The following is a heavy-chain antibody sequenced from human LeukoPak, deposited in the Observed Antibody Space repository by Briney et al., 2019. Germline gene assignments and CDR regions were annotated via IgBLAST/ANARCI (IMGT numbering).Heavy chain of an antibody. CDR2: TSFDGSYK. J-gene: IGHJ4*02. Sequence: GGSLRLSCAASGFTFSSYGMHWVRQAPGKGLEWVAMTSFDGSYKNYADSVKGRFTISRDNSKNRLYLQMNSLRAEDTAVYYCAKGLRTTVTTYFDYWGQGTLVTVSS. D-gene: IGHD4-17*01. CDR3: AKGLRTTVTTYFDY. V-gene: IGHV3-30*18. CDR1: GFTFSSYG.